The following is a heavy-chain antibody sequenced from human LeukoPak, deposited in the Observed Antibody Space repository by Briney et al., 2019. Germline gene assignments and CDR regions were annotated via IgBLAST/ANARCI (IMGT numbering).Heavy chain of an antibody. CDR2: ISGSGGST. CDR1: GFVFSSYT. D-gene: IGHD2-21*01. Sequence: GGSLRLSCAASGFVFSSYTMSWVRQAPGKGLEWVSGISGSGGSTYYADSVKGRFTISRDISKNTLYLQMNGLRAEDTAMYYCAKDRIDNTVDQWGQGTLVTVSS. J-gene: IGHJ4*02. V-gene: IGHV3-23*01. CDR3: AKDRIDNTVDQ.